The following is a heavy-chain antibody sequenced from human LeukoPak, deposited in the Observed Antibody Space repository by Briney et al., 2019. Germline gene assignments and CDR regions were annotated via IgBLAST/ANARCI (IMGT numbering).Heavy chain of an antibody. Sequence: SETLSLTCTVSGASLNSGGYYWNWIRQPPGKEPEWIGYIYYSGSTNYNRSLKSRVTISVDTSKNQFSLKLTSVTAADTAVYYCAREGWDLWGRGALVTVSS. J-gene: IGHJ2*01. D-gene: IGHD2-15*01. CDR1: GASLNSGGYY. CDR2: IYYSGST. CDR3: AREGWDL. V-gene: IGHV4-61*08.